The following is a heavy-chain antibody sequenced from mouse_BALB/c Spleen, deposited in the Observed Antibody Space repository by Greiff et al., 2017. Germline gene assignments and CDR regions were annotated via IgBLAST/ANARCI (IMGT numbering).Heavy chain of an antibody. V-gene: IGHV5-12-1*01. Sequence: EVKLVESGGGLVKPGGSLKLSCAASGFAFSSYDMSWVRQTPEKRLEWVAYISSGGGSTYYPDTVKGRFTISRDNAKNTLYLQMSSLKSEDTAMYYCARRGYFYAMDYWGQGTSVTVSS. J-gene: IGHJ4*01. D-gene: IGHD3-1*01. CDR3: ARRGYFYAMDY. CDR1: GFAFSSYD. CDR2: ISSGGGST.